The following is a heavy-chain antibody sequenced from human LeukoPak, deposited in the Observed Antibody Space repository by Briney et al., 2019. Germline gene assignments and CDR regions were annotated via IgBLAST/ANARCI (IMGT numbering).Heavy chain of an antibody. CDR3: ARRPGN. J-gene: IGHJ4*02. CDR1: GFAIGSNY. Sequence: GGSLRLSCVASGFAIGSNYMSWVRQAPGKGLEWVSLIYSGGAIRYADSVKGRFTISRDSSKNTLFLQMNDLTVEDTARYYCARRPGNWGQGILVTVSS. CDR2: IYSGGAI. D-gene: IGHD1-14*01. V-gene: IGHV3-53*01.